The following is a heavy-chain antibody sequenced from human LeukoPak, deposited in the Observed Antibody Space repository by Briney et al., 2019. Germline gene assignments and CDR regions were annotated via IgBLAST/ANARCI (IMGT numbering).Heavy chain of an antibody. CDR2: INPNSGGT. Sequence: ASVKVSFKASGYTFTGYYMHWVRQAPGQGLEWMGWINPNSGGTNFAQKFQGRVTMTRDTSISTAYMELSRLTSDDTAVYYCARDHDRYGDYWGQGTLVTVSS. D-gene: IGHD1-1*01. V-gene: IGHV1-2*02. CDR3: ARDHDRYGDY. CDR1: GYTFTGYY. J-gene: IGHJ4*02.